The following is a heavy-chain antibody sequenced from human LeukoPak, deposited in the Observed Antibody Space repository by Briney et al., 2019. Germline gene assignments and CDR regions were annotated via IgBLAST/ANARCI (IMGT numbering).Heavy chain of an antibody. CDR1: GGSISSSSYY. V-gene: IGHV4-39*01. Sequence: SETLSLTCTVSGGSISSSSYYWGWIRQPPGKGLEWIGSIYYSGSTYYNPSLKSRVTLSVDTSKNQFSMKQSSVTAADTAVYYCARERYYYDSSSEGNYWGQGTLVTVSS. CDR3: ARERYYYDSSSEGNY. J-gene: IGHJ4*02. D-gene: IGHD3-22*01. CDR2: IYYSGST.